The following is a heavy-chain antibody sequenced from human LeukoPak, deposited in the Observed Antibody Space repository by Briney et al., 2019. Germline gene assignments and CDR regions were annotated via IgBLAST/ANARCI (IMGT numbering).Heavy chain of an antibody. V-gene: IGHV4-4*07. J-gene: IGHJ4*02. Sequence: SETLSLTCTVSGGSISSYYWSWIRQPAGKGLEWIGRIYTSGSTNYNPSLKSRVTMSVGTSKNQFSLKLSSVTAADTAVYYCARGASNYDFWSGYQHPFDYWGQGTLVTVSS. D-gene: IGHD3-3*01. CDR2: IYTSGST. CDR3: ARGASNYDFWSGYQHPFDY. CDR1: GGSISSYY.